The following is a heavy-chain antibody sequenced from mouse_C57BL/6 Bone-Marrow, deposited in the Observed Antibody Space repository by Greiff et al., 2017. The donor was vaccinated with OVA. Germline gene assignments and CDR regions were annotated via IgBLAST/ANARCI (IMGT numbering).Heavy chain of an antibody. CDR2: IDPATGGT. D-gene: IGHD2-5*01. Sequence: VQLQQSGAELVRPGASVTLSCKASGYTFTDYEMHWVTQTPVHGLEWIGAIDPATGGTAYTQKFKGKAILPADKSSITAYMELRSLTSEDSAVYYCTRGYSNYYAMDYWGQGTSVTVSS. CDR3: TRGYSNYYAMDY. CDR1: GYTFTDYE. J-gene: IGHJ4*01. V-gene: IGHV1-15*01.